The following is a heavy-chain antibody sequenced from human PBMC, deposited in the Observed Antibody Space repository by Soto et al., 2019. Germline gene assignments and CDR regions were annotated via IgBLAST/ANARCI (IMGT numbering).Heavy chain of an antibody. CDR2: IHYSGTT. CDR1: VGSISSGGYY. D-gene: IGHD6-6*01. CDR3: AGDGARLRADAFDI. J-gene: IGHJ3*02. V-gene: IGHV4-31*03. Sequence: QVHLQESGPGLVKPSQTLSRTCTVSVGSISSGGYYWSWIRQHPGKSMEWIGYIHYSGTTYYNPSLKSRVTISVATAKNPFSLKLSSVTAADTAVYYCAGDGARLRADAFDIWGQGTMVTVSS.